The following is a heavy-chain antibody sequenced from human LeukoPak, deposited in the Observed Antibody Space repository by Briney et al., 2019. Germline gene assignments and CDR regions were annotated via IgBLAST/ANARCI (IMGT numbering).Heavy chain of an antibody. V-gene: IGHV4-59*01. CDR1: GVSISDYN. Sequence: SETLSLTCTVSGVSISDYNWSWIRQPPGKGLEWIGYTHYSGSTSYNPSLKSRVTISVDTSKTQVSLKLTSVTAADTAVYYCARFSEYSHSSVHYLDYWGQGTLVSVSS. D-gene: IGHD3-22*01. J-gene: IGHJ4*02. CDR3: ARFSEYSHSSVHYLDY. CDR2: THYSGST.